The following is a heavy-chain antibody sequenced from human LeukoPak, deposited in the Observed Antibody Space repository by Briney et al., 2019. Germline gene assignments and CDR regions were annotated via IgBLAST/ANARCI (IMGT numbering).Heavy chain of an antibody. CDR1: GFTFSSYE. CDR3: AELGITMIGGV. CDR2: ISSRRSTI. J-gene: IGHJ6*04. D-gene: IGHD3-10*02. V-gene: IGHV3-48*03. Sequence: LTLSCAASGFTFSSYEMNCVRQAPAKGLQWVSYISSRRSTIYYADSVKGRFTISRDDAKNSLYLQMNSLRAEGTAVYYCAELGITMIGGVWGKGTTVTISS.